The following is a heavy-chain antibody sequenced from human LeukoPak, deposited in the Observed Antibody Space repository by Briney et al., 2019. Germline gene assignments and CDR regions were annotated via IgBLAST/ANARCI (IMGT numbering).Heavy chain of an antibody. J-gene: IGHJ3*02. CDR1: GFTFTNYA. CDR2: ISFDGTNK. Sequence: GGSLRLSCAASGFTFTNYAMQWVRQAPGKGLEWVAIISFDGTNKDYADYVKGRFTISRDNSENTLFLQMRSLRAEDTAVYYRTREGYYAFDIWGQGTMVTVSS. V-gene: IGHV3-30-3*01. D-gene: IGHD3-22*01. CDR3: TREGYYAFDI.